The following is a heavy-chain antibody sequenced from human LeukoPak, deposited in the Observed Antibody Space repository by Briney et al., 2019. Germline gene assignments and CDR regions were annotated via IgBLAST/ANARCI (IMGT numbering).Heavy chain of an antibody. Sequence: GASVKVSCKASGYTFTGYYMHWVRQAPGQGLEWMGWINPNSGGTNYAQKFQGRVTMTRDTSISTAYMELSRLRSEDTAMYYCARVHCSGGSCYGEVFDYWGQGTLVTVSS. D-gene: IGHD2-15*01. V-gene: IGHV1-2*02. CDR2: INPNSGGT. CDR3: ARVHCSGGSCYGEVFDY. J-gene: IGHJ4*02. CDR1: GYTFTGYY.